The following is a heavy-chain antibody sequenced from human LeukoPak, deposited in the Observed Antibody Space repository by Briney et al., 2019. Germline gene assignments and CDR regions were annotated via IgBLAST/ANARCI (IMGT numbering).Heavy chain of an antibody. J-gene: IGHJ4*02. CDR1: GFTFSNCA. V-gene: IGHV3-23*01. CDR3: AKGPPEGPFDY. Sequence: GGSLRLSCAASGFTFSNCAMSWVRQAPGKGLEWVSAISGSGGSTYYADSVKGRFTISRDNSKNTLYLQMNSLRAGDTAVYYCAKGPPEGPFDYWGQGTLVTVSS. CDR2: ISGSGGST.